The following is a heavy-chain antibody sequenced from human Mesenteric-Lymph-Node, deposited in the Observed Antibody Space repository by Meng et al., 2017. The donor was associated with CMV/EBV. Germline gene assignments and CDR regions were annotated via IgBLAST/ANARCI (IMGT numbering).Heavy chain of an antibody. CDR3: ARSDFGVVIMGGYFDY. CDR2: ISAYNGNT. J-gene: IGHJ4*02. Sequence: ASVKVSCKASGYTFTSYGISWVRQAPGQGLGGMGWISAYNGNTNYAQKLQGRVTMTTDTSTSTAYMELRSLRSDDTAVYYCARSDFGVVIMGGYFDYWGQGTLVTVSS. V-gene: IGHV1-18*01. D-gene: IGHD3-3*01. CDR1: GYTFTSYG.